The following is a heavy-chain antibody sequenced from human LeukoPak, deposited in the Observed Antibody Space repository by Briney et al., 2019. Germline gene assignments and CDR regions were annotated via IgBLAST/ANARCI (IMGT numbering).Heavy chain of an antibody. V-gene: IGHV5-51*01. CDR3: ARLVTHHGYCSSTSCYTYYYYMDV. D-gene: IGHD2-2*02. CDR2: IYPGDSDT. CDR1: GYSFTSYW. J-gene: IGHJ6*03. Sequence: GESLKISCKGPGYSFTSYWIGWVRQMPGKGLEWMGIIYPGDSDTRYSPSVQGQVTISADKSISTAYLQWSSLKASDTAMYYCARLVTHHGYCSSTSCYTYYYYMDVWGKGTTVTVSS.